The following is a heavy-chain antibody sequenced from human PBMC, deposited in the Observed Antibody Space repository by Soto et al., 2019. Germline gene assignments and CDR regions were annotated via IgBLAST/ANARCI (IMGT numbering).Heavy chain of an antibody. CDR1: GFSISSSNL. V-gene: IGHV4-4*02. D-gene: IGHD3-3*01. CDR3: ARSSYYDFWSGYGVYGMDV. J-gene: IGHJ6*02. CDR2: IYHSGST. Sequence: PSETLSLTCAVSGFSISSSNLWIWVRQPPGKGLEWIGEIYHSGSTNYNPSLKSRVTISVDKSKNQFSLKLSSVTAADTAVYYCARSSYYDFWSGYGVYGMDVWGQGTTVTVS.